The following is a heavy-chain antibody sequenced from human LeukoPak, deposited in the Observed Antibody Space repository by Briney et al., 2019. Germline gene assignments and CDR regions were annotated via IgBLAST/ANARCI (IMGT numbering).Heavy chain of an antibody. CDR1: GYTFTSYG. Sequence: ASGKVSCKASGYTFTSYGISWVRQAPGQGLGWMGWISAYNGNTNYEQKLQGRVTMTTDTSTSTAYMELRSLRSDDTAVYYCARDHYYYDSSGLGLAVDYWGQGTLVTVSS. D-gene: IGHD3-22*01. V-gene: IGHV1-18*01. CDR3: ARDHYYYDSSGLGLAVDY. J-gene: IGHJ4*02. CDR2: ISAYNGNT.